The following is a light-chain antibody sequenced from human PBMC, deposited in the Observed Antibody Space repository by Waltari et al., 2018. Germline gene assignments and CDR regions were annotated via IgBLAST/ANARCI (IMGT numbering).Light chain of an antibody. Sequence: HSVLTQPPSVSAAPGQQVTISCSGSSSNLGDNYVTWYQHLPGTAPKLLIYENNKRPSGIPDRFSASKSGTSATLGITGLQTGDEADYYCGTWDSSLSGGVFGGGTKLTVL. CDR1: SSNLGDNY. J-gene: IGLJ3*02. CDR3: GTWDSSLSGGV. CDR2: ENN. V-gene: IGLV1-51*01.